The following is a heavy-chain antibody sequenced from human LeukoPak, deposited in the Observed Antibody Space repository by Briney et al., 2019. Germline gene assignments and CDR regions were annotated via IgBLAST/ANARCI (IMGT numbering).Heavy chain of an antibody. D-gene: IGHD2-21*02. CDR1: GFNFANHA. Sequence: GGSLRLSCAASGFNFANHAMSWVRQTPGKGLEWVSAISGGGDITYYADSVTGRLTISRDNSKDTLFLQMHSLRPGDTAVYYCVREDTPATANYWGQGTLVTISS. CDR2: ISGGGDIT. J-gene: IGHJ4*02. CDR3: VREDTPATANY. V-gene: IGHV3-23*01.